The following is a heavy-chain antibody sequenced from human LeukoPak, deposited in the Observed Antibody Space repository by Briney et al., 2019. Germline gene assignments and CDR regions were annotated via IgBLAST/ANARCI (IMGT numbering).Heavy chain of an antibody. J-gene: IGHJ4*02. CDR1: GYTFNGYY. V-gene: IGHV1-2*02. CDR2: INANSGGT. CDR3: ARGGNYYDISGYYPDY. D-gene: IGHD3-22*01. Sequence: SSEQVSCKASGYTFNGYYIHWVRPAPGQGLEWMGWINANSGGTKYAQHFQLAVTLARDTSIATAYMELSSLRSDDTAVYYCARGGNYYDISGYYPDYWGQGTLVTVSS.